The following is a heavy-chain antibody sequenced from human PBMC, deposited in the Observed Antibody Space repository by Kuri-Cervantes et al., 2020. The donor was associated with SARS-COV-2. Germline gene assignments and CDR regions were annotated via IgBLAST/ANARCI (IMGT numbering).Heavy chain of an antibody. CDR3: ARESVVPAAIDY. Sequence: SVKVSCKASGGTFSSYAISWVRQAPGQGLEWMGGIIPIFGTANYAQKFQGRVTITADESTSTAYMELSSLRSEDTAVYYCARESVVPAAIDYWGQGTLVTVSS. J-gene: IGHJ4*02. CDR2: IIPIFGTA. V-gene: IGHV1-69*13. D-gene: IGHD2-2*02. CDR1: GGTFSSYA.